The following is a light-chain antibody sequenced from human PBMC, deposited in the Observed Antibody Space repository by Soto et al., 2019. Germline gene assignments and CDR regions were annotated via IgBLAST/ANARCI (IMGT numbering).Light chain of an antibody. J-gene: IGKJ2*01. CDR2: LAS. CDR1: QAVNTR. Sequence: EIVLTQSPATLSSFPGDRVTLSCRASQAVNTRLAWYQHKPGQAPRLLIYLASNRAAGVPARFSGSGSGTDFTLTISDVEPEDFALYFCQQYERPPFAFGQGTKLEIK. CDR3: QQYERPPFA. V-gene: IGKV3D-11*03.